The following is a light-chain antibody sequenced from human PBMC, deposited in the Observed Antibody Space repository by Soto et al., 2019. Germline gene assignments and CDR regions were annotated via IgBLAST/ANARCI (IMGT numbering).Light chain of an antibody. CDR3: LRFVSPVI. CDR2: KAS. V-gene: IGKV1-39*02. CDR1: QSISNY. J-gene: IGKJ5*01. Sequence: GDRVTITCRASQSISNYLNWYQQKPGKAPKLLIYKASTLKSGVPSRFSGSGSGTDFTLTISGLEAEDSGRYYRLRFVSPVIFGHGTRLEIK.